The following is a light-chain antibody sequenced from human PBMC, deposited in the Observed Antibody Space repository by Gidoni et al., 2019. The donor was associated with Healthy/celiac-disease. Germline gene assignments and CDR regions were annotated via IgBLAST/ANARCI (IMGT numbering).Light chain of an antibody. CDR2: RNN. J-gene: IGLJ3*02. CDR3: AAWDDSLSGWV. V-gene: IGLV1-47*01. CDR1: SSNIGSNY. Sequence: QSVLTQPPSASATPGHRVTISCSGSSSNIGSNYVYWYHQLPGTAPKLLIYRNNQRPSGVPDRFSCSKSGTSAALAISGLRSEDEADYYCAAWDDSLSGWVFGGGTKLTVL.